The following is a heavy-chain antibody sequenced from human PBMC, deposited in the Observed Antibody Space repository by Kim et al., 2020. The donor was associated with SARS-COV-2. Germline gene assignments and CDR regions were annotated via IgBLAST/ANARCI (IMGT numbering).Heavy chain of an antibody. J-gene: IGHJ5*02. CDR3: VRVGSINSLNWFDP. Sequence: ASVKVSCKASGFILTFYYMHWVRQAPGQGLEWMGIINLSGGSTTYAQKFQGRVTMTSDASTSTVYMELSSLKSEDTAGYYCVRVGSINSLNWFDPWGQGTLVTVSS. CDR1: GFILTFYY. V-gene: IGHV1-46*01. D-gene: IGHD3-16*01. CDR2: INLSGGST.